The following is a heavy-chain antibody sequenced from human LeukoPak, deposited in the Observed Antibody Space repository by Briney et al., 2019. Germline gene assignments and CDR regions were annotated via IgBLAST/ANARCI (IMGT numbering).Heavy chain of an antibody. CDR2: IYYSGST. J-gene: IGHJ6*02. V-gene: IGHV4-39*01. CDR1: GGSISSSSYY. CDR3: ARPNSSGWYGADYYYGMDV. Sequence: SETLSLTCTVSGGSISSSSYYWGWIRQPPGKGLEWIGSIYYSGSTYYNPSLKSRVTISVDTSKNQFSLKLSSVTAADTAVYYCARPNSSGWYGADYYYGMDVWGQGTTVTVSS. D-gene: IGHD6-19*01.